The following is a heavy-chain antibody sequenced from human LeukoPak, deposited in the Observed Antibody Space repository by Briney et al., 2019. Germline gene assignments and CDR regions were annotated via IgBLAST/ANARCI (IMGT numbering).Heavy chain of an antibody. D-gene: IGHD2-15*01. CDR2: IEKNGSGK. Sequence: PGGSLRLSCTVSGFIFSDSWVAWIHQAPGKGLEWVAIIEKNGSGKNYVDSVKGRFIISRDNAKNSLFLQMDSLKVEDTAIYYCTTDRWYSADHWGQGTLVTVSS. CDR3: TTDRWYSADH. CDR1: GFIFSDSW. V-gene: IGHV3-7*03. J-gene: IGHJ5*02.